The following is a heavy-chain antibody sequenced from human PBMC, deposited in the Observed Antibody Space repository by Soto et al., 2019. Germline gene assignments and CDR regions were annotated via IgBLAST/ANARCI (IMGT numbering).Heavy chain of an antibody. D-gene: IGHD3-16*01. J-gene: IGHJ5*02. V-gene: IGHV1-8*01. CDR1: GYIFTNND. CDR2: MNPGSGDT. CDR3: ARMATFGSLNWFDP. Sequence: ASVKVSCKASGYIFTNNDVSWVRQATGQGLEWMGWMNPGSGDTGYAQKLQGRVTMTRVISIATAYMELSSLRSDDTAIYYCARMATFGSLNWFDPWGQGTMVTVYS.